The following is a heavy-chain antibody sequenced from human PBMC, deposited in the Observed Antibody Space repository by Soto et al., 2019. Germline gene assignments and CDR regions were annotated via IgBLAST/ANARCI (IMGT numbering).Heavy chain of an antibody. CDR1: GFTFSSYG. D-gene: IGHD3-3*01. CDR3: AKDEGAAANSYLGAFWSGYPGAGDYDY. J-gene: IGHJ4*02. CDR2: ISYDGSNK. V-gene: IGHV3-30*18. Sequence: GGFLRLSCAASGFTFSSYGMHWVRQAPGKGLEWVAVISYDGSNKYYADSVKGRFTISRDNSKNTLYLQMNSLRAEDTAVYYCAKDEGAAANSYLGAFWSGYPGAGDYDYWGQGTLVTVSS.